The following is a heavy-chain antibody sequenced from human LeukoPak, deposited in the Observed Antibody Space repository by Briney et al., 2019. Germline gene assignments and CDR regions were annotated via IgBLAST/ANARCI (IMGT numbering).Heavy chain of an antibody. CDR3: ARDAQYYYDSSGYYPGAFDI. J-gene: IGHJ3*02. D-gene: IGHD3-22*01. CDR2: INTDGSST. Sequence: GGSLRLSCAASGFTFSNYWMHWVRHAPGKGLVWVSRINTDGSSTSYVDSVKGGFTISRDNAKNTLYLQMNRLRVEDTAVYYCARDAQYYYDSSGYYPGAFDIWGQGTMVTVSS. CDR1: GFTFSNYW. V-gene: IGHV3-74*01.